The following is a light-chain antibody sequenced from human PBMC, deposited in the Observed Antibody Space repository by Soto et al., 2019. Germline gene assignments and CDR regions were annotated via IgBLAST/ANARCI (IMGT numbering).Light chain of an antibody. J-gene: IGKJ1*01. CDR2: EAS. Sequence: DIQMTQSPSTLSASVGDRVTITCRASQSITNRLAWYQQNPGKAPKVLIYEASSLESGVPSRFSSSGSGTEFTLTISSLQPDDFATYYCQQYNSYSWTFGQGTKVDI. V-gene: IGKV1-5*03. CDR3: QQYNSYSWT. CDR1: QSITNR.